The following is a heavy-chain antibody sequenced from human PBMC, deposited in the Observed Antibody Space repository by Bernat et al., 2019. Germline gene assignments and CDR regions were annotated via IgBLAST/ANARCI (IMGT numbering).Heavy chain of an antibody. V-gene: IGHV4-34*01. Sequence: QVQLQQWGAGLLKPSETLSLTCAVYGGSFSGYYWSWIRQPPGKGLEWIGEINHSGSTNYNPSLKSRVTISVDTSKNQFSLKLSSVTAADTAVYYCARGGTPSKTHSSSWTTRSFDYWGQGTLVTVSS. J-gene: IGHJ4*02. CDR1: GGSFSGYY. CDR3: ARGGTPSKTHSSSWTTRSFDY. CDR2: INHSGST. D-gene: IGHD6-13*01.